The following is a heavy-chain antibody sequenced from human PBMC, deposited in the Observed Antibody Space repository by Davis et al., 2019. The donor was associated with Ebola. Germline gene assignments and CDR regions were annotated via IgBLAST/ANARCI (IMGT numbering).Heavy chain of an antibody. CDR2: MNPNSGNT. J-gene: IGHJ6*02. CDR1: GYTFTSYD. V-gene: IGHV1-8*01. D-gene: IGHD2-2*01. CDR3: ARGPEGYCSSTSCSYSRGYGMDV. Sequence: AASVKVSCKASGYTFTSYDINWVRQATGQGLEWMGWMNPNSGNTGYAQKFQGRVTMTRNTSISTAYMELSSLRSEDTAVYYCARGPEGYCSSTSCSYSRGYGMDVWGQGTTVTVSS.